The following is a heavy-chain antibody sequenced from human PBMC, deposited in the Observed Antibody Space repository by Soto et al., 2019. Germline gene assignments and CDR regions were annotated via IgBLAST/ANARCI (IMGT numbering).Heavy chain of an antibody. J-gene: IGHJ4*02. CDR2: ITANGGGT. CDR3: AKEMLPDY. V-gene: IGHV3-23*01. CDR1: GFTFRSYA. D-gene: IGHD2-8*01. Sequence: EVQLSESGGGLVQPGGSLRLSCAASGFTFRSYAMIWVRQAPGKGLEWVSAITANGGGTYYADSVKGRFTISRDNSKSTLFLQIKDLRAEDTAVYYCAKEMLPDYWGQGTLITVSS.